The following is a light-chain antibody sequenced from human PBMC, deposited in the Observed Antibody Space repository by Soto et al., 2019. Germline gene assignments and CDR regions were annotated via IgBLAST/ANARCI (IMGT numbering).Light chain of an antibody. CDR3: VQDYDYPLI. Sequence: AIQMTQSPSSLSASVGDRVTITCRASQGIRNDLGWYQQKPGKAPKLLIYAASTLQTGVPSRFSGSGAGTDSTLTISSLQPEDFATYYCVQDYDYPLIFGGGTKVEI. J-gene: IGKJ4*01. CDR2: AAS. V-gene: IGKV1-6*01. CDR1: QGIRND.